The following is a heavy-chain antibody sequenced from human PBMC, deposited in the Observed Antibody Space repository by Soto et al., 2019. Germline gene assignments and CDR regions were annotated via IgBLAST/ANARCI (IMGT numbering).Heavy chain of an antibody. CDR2: VYPGDSDT. V-gene: IGHV5-51*01. Sequence: GESLKISCQGSGYTFSTYWIAWVRQLPGKGLEWVGVVYPGDSDTRYSPSFQGQVTISADKSTSTVYLQWNTLKTSDTAIYYCARPHRRGGSDAFDIWGQGTLVT. J-gene: IGHJ3*02. CDR1: GYTFSTYW. CDR3: ARPHRRGGSDAFDI.